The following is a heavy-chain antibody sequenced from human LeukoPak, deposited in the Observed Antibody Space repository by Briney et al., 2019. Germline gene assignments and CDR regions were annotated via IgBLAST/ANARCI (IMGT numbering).Heavy chain of an antibody. J-gene: IGHJ3*02. D-gene: IGHD6-19*01. CDR2: IYYSGST. CDR1: GGSISSGGYY. Sequence: SETLSLTCSVSGGSISSGGYYWSWIRQHPGKGLEWIGYIYYSGSTYYNPSLKSRVTISVDTSKNQFSLKLSSVTAADTAVYYCARGSSGWYLRAFDIWGQGTMVTVSS. V-gene: IGHV4-31*03. CDR3: ARGSSGWYLRAFDI.